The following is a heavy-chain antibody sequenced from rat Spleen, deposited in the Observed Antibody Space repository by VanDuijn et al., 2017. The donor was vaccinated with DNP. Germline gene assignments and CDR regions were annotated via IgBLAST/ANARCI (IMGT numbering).Heavy chain of an antibody. CDR2: ISASGGST. J-gene: IGHJ2*01. CDR1: GFTFSRFP. CDR3: TRHYGGYLYYFDY. V-gene: IGHV5-46*01. D-gene: IGHD1-11*01. Sequence: EVQLVESGGGLVQPGGSLKLSCAASGFTFSRFPMAWVRQIPTMGLEWVATISASGGSTYYRDSVKGRFTISRDNAKSTLYLQMNSLRSEDTATYYCTRHYGGYLYYFDYWGQGVMVTVSS.